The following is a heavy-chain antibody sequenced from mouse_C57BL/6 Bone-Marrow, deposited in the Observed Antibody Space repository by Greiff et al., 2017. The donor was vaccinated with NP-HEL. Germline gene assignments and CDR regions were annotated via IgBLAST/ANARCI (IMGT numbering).Heavy chain of an antibody. CDR2: IYPGGGYT. CDR3: ARSYYGSSYFDY. D-gene: IGHD1-1*01. J-gene: IGHJ2*01. CDR1: GYTFTNYW. V-gene: IGHV1-63*01. Sequence: QVQLQQSGAELVRPGPSVKMSCKASGYTFTNYWIGWAKQRPGHGLEWIGDIYPGGGYTNYNEKFKGKATLTADKSSSTAYMQFSSLTSEDSAIYYCARSYYGSSYFDYWGQGTTLTVSS.